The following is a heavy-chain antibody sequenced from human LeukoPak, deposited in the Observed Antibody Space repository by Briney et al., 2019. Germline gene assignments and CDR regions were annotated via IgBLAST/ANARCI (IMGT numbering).Heavy chain of an antibody. CDR1: GGSISSYY. Sequence: SETLSLTCTVSGGSISSYYWSWIRQPPGKGLEWIGYNYYSGSTNYNPSLKSRVTISVDTSKNQFSLKLSSVTAADTAVYYCARESITMIVGAFDIWGQGTMVTVSS. J-gene: IGHJ3*02. CDR3: ARESITMIVGAFDI. D-gene: IGHD3-22*01. V-gene: IGHV4-59*01. CDR2: NYYSGST.